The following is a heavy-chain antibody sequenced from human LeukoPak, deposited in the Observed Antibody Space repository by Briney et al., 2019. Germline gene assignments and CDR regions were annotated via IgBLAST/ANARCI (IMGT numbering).Heavy chain of an antibody. D-gene: IGHD2-21*01. J-gene: IGHJ4*02. CDR2: IYYSGNT. CDR1: GASIGTNNY. CDR3: ATYYVGVGGRGH. Sequence: SETLSLTCNVSGASIGTNNYWGWIRQSPGEGLEWTGSIYYSGNTYYNLSLWSRVTISIDTSKNHFTLSLNSVTAADTAVYYCATYYVGVGGRGHWGPGTLVTVSS. V-gene: IGHV4-39*02.